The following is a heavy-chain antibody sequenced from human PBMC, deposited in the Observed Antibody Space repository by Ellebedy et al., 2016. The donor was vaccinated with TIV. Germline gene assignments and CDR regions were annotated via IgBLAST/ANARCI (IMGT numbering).Heavy chain of an antibody. CDR3: ARLRDYYDSSGHYYYMDY. J-gene: IGHJ4*02. V-gene: IGHV5-10-1*01. CDR1: GYRFTSYW. Sequence: GESLKISCKGSGYRFTSYWITWVRQMPGKGLEWMGRIDPSDSYTNYSSSFQGHVTISADKSISTAHLQWSSLKASDTAMYYCARLRDYYDSSGHYYYMDYWGQGTLVTVSS. CDR2: IDPSDSYT. D-gene: IGHD3-22*01.